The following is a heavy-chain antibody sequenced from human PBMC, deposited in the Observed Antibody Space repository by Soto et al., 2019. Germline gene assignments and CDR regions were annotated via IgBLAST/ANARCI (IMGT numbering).Heavy chain of an antibody. CDR3: AKDGGSYYYDTSAYHYDY. D-gene: IGHD3-22*01. CDR1: GFIFEDYA. CDR2: IRWTSGTI. J-gene: IGHJ4*02. Sequence: LRLSCVASGFIFEDYAMNWVRQGPGKGLEWVSGIRWTSGTIGYAAAVKGRFTISRDNAKNSLHLQMNSLRAEDTALYYCAKDGGSYYYDTSAYHYDYWGRGTQVTVSS. V-gene: IGHV3-9*01.